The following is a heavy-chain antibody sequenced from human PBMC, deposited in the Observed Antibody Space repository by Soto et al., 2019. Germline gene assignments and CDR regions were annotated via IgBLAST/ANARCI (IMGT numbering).Heavy chain of an antibody. CDR1: GYDFTAYD. V-gene: IGHV1-8*02. CDR2: MNPINGAT. D-gene: IGHD2-15*01. CDR3: GRGPSPRAPAGGTPYYFAMEV. J-gene: IGHJ6*03. Sequence: GASVKISCKASGYDFTAYDINWVRQASGQGLEWMGWMNPINGATGSARRFQGRVSMTRNTATGTAYLELTSLRSDDTAVYYCGRGPSPRAPAGGTPYYFAMEVWGKGTKVTVSS.